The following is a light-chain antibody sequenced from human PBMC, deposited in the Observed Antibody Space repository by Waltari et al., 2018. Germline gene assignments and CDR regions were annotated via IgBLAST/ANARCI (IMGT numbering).Light chain of an antibody. Sequence: QSALTQPPSASGSPGQSVTISCTGTSSDVGGYNYVSWYQPHPGKAPQLMIYEVSTRRSGVPDRFSGSKSGNTASLTVSGLQAEDEADYYCSSYAGSNIVVFGGGTKLTVL. J-gene: IGLJ2*01. CDR1: SSDVGGYNY. V-gene: IGLV2-8*01. CDR2: EVS. CDR3: SSYAGSNIVV.